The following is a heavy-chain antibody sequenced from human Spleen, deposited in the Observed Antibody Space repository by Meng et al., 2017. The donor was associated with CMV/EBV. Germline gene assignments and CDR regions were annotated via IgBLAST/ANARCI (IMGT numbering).Heavy chain of an antibody. D-gene: IGHD5-12*01. J-gene: IGHJ4*02. CDR2: ISGSGSST. CDR1: GFTFSDYA. CDR3: ADVDNGKSN. Sequence: GGSLRLSCAASGFTFSDYAMTWVRQAPGKGLEWVSAISGSGSSTYYADSVKGRFTISRDNSRNTVFLQMNSLRVEDTALYYCADVDNGKSNWGQGTLVTVSS. V-gene: IGHV3-23*01.